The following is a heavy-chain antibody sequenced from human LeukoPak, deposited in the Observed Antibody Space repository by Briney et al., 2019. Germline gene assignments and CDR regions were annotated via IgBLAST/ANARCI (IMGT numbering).Heavy chain of an antibody. Sequence: SETPSLTCTVSGGSISSGGYYWRWIRQHPGKGLEWIGYIYYSGSTYYNPSLKSRVTISVDTSKNQFSLKLSSVTAADTAVYYCARANYDSSGYYRFDYWGQGTLVTVSS. D-gene: IGHD3-22*01. V-gene: IGHV4-31*03. CDR2: IYYSGST. CDR1: GGSISSGGYY. CDR3: ARANYDSSGYYRFDY. J-gene: IGHJ4*02.